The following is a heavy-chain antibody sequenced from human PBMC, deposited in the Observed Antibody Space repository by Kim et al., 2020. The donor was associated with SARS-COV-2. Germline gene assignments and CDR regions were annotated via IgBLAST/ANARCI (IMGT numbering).Heavy chain of an antibody. CDR2: TYYRSKWYN. J-gene: IGHJ4*02. CDR3: ARGLLVRPFYYDFWSGYYRGEEYFDY. CDR1: GDSVSSNSAA. V-gene: IGHV6-1*01. Sequence: SQTLSLTCAISGDSVSSNSAAWNWIRQSPSRGLEWLGRTYYRSKWYNDYAVSVKSRITINPDTSKNQFSLQLNSVTPEDTAVYYCARGLLVRPFYYDFWSGYYRGEEYFDYWGQGTLVTVSS. D-gene: IGHD3-3*01.